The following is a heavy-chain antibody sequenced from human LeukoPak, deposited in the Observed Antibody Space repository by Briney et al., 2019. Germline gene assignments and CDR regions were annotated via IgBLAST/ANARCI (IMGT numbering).Heavy chain of an antibody. CDR1: GFTFSSYA. CDR3: AKSPVLRFLEWSY. D-gene: IGHD3-3*01. CDR2: ISGSGGST. J-gene: IGHJ4*02. V-gene: IGHV3-23*01. Sequence: GSLLLSCAASGFTFSSYAMSWVRQAPGKGLEWVSAISGSGGSTYYADSVKGRFTISRDNSKNTLYLQMNSLRAEDTAVYYCAKSPVLRFLEWSYWGQGTLVTVSS.